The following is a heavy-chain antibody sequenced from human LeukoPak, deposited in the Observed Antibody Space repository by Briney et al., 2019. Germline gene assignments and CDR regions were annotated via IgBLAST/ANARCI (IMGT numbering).Heavy chain of an antibody. J-gene: IGHJ4*02. D-gene: IGHD4-17*01. Sequence: SQTLSLTCTVSGGSISSGDYYWSWIRQPPGKGLEWIGYIYYSGSTYYNPSLKSRVTISVDTSKIQFSLKLSSVTAADTAVYYCARFMTTVTLRLLDYWGQGTLVTVSS. CDR1: GGSISSGDYY. CDR3: ARFMTTVTLRLLDY. V-gene: IGHV4-30-4*08. CDR2: IYYSGST.